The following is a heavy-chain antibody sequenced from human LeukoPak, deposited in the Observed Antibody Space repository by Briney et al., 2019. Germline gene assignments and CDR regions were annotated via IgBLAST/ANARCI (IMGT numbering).Heavy chain of an antibody. CDR2: ISSSGSTI. D-gene: IGHD5-18*01. J-gene: IGHJ6*02. CDR1: GFTFNDYY. CDR3: ARDGDTAMVTIYYGMDV. Sequence: GGSLRLSCAASGFTFNDYYMSWMRQAPRKGLEWVSYISSSGSTIYYADSVKGRFTISRDNDKNSLYLHMNSLRAEDTDVYYYARDGDTAMVTIYYGMDVWGQGTTVTVSS. V-gene: IGHV3-11*01.